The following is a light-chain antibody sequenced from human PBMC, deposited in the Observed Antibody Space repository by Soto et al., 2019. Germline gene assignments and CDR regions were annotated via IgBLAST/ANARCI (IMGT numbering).Light chain of an antibody. CDR3: CSYAGITTFYV. J-gene: IGLJ1*01. Sequence: QPVLTQPASVSGSPGQSITISCTGTSSDVGSYNLVSWYQQHPGKAPKFMIYEGTKRPSGVSNRFSGSKSGNTASLTISGLQAEDEADYYCCSYAGITTFYVFGTGTKVTVL. CDR2: EGT. CDR1: SSDVGSYNL. V-gene: IGLV2-23*01.